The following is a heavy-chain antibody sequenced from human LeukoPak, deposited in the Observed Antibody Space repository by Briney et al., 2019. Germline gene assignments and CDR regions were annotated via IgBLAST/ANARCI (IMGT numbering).Heavy chain of an antibody. D-gene: IGHD2/OR15-2a*01. CDR1: GGSISSHY. V-gene: IGHV4-59*05. Sequence: SETLSLTCTVSGGSISSHYWSWIRQPPGKGLEWIGSIYYSGSTYYNPSLKSRVTISVDTSKNQFSLKLSSVTAADTAVYYCARLYGGCFDYRGQGTLVTVSS. CDR2: IYYSGST. CDR3: ARLYGGCFDY. J-gene: IGHJ4*02.